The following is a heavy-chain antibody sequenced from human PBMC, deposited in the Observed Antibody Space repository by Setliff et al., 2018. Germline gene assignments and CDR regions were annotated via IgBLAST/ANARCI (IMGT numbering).Heavy chain of an antibody. CDR1: GGSISTNSYY. J-gene: IGHJ4*02. CDR3: ARAPRYFDSTGSYFDG. CDR2: MYFSGST. V-gene: IGHV4-39*07. D-gene: IGHD3-22*01. Sequence: SETLSLTCTVSGGSISTNSYYWGWIRQPPGKGLEWIGSMYFSGSTYYNPSPKSRVTMSIDKSKNEFSLKMSSVTAADTAVYYCARAPRYFDSTGSYFDGWGQGTLVTVSS.